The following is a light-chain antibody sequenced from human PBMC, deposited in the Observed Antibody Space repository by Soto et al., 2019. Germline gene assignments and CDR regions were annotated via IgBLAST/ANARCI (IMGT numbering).Light chain of an antibody. CDR1: QTVSSSY. CDR3: QQFGSSAPIT. CDR2: GAS. J-gene: IGKJ5*01. Sequence: IVLTQSPGTLSLSPGERATLSCRASQTVSSSYLAWYQQKPGQAPRLLISGASSRATGVPDRFSGRGSGTDFTLTISRLAPEDFAVYYCQQFGSSAPITFGQGTRLEIK. V-gene: IGKV3-20*01.